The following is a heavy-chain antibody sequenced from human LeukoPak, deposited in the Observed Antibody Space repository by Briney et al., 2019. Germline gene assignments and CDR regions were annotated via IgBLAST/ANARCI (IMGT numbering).Heavy chain of an antibody. D-gene: IGHD3-10*01. CDR2: INHSGST. J-gene: IGHJ6*02. CDR1: GGSFSGYY. CDR3: ARADIYYHSGGLDA. V-gene: IGHV4-34*01. Sequence: SETLSLTCAVYGGSFSGYYWSWIRQPPGKGLEWIGEINHSGSTNYNPSLKSRVTISVDTSKNQFSLNLSSVTASDTAVYYCARADIYYHSGGLDAWGQGTMVTVSS.